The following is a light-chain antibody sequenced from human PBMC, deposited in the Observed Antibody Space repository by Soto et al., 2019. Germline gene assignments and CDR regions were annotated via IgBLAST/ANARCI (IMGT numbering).Light chain of an antibody. CDR3: QQGSNWPPLT. Sequence: EIMLTQSPATLSLSPGERATLSCRPTQSVGSSLAWYQQKPGQAPRLLIYGASSRAAGIPARFSGSGSGTDFTLTISSLEPEDFAVYYCQQGSNWPPLTFGGGTKVEI. J-gene: IGKJ4*01. CDR1: QSVGSS. V-gene: IGKV3-11*01. CDR2: GAS.